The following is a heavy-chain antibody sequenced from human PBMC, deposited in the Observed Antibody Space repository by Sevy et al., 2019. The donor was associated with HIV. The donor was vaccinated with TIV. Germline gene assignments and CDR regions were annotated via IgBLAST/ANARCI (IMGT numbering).Heavy chain of an antibody. V-gene: IGHV3-23*01. Sequence: GGSLRLSCAASGFTFSSYAMSWVRQAPGKGLEWVSAISGSGGSTYYADSVKGRFTISRDNSKNTLYLQMNSLRAEDTAVYYYAKRPPALLPPPDCFVYLGQGTLVPVS. J-gene: IGHJ4*02. CDR3: AKRPPALLPPPDCFVY. D-gene: IGHD2-15*01. CDR1: GFTFSSYA. CDR2: ISGSGGST.